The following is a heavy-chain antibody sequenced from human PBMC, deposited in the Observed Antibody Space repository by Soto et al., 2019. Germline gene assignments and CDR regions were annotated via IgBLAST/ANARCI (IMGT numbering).Heavy chain of an antibody. D-gene: IGHD2-21*02. Sequence: QVQLVESGGGVVQPGRSLRLSCAASGFTFSSYGMHWVRQAPGKGLEWVAVITYDGSNKYYADSVKGRFTISRDNSKNTLYLQMTRLRAEDTAVYYCWKDKGPVVVTAPFDYWGQGTLVTVSS. CDR3: WKDKGPVVVTAPFDY. CDR2: ITYDGSNK. V-gene: IGHV3-30*18. CDR1: GFTFSSYG. J-gene: IGHJ4*02.